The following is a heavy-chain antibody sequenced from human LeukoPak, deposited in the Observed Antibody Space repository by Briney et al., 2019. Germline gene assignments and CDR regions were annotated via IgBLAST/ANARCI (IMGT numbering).Heavy chain of an antibody. CDR2: IYYSGST. CDR3: ARAGYGDYGIFDY. CDR1: GGSFSGYY. J-gene: IGHJ4*02. D-gene: IGHD4-17*01. Sequence: SETLSLTCAVYGGSFSGYYWSWIRQPPGKGLEWIGYIYYSGSTNYNPSLKSRVTISVDTSKNQFSLKLSSVTAADTAVYYCARAGYGDYGIFDYWGQGTLVTVSS. V-gene: IGHV4-59*01.